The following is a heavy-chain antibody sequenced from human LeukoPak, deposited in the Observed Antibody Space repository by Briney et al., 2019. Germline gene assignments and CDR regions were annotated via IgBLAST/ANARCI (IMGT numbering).Heavy chain of an antibody. CDR1: GFTFSTLA. Sequence: GGSLRLSCAASGFTFSTLAMSWVRQAPGKGLEWVSSINSRGDDTDYADSVKGRFTISRDNSKNTLYLQLNSLRLNDTAIFYCAKHRRSSLVTTYFDSWGQGILVAVSS. CDR2: INSRGDDT. D-gene: IGHD2-21*02. CDR3: AKHRRSSLVTTYFDS. V-gene: IGHV3-23*01. J-gene: IGHJ4*02.